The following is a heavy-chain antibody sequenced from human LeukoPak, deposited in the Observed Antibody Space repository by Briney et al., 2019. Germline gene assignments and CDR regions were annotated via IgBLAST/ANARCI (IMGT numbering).Heavy chain of an antibody. Sequence: SEILSLTCTVSGGSISSYYWSWIRQPPGKGLEWIGYIYYSGSTNYNPSLKSRVTISVDTSKNQFSLKLSSVTAADTAVYYCAISGYPISGRDYYFDYWGQGTLVTVSS. J-gene: IGHJ4*02. CDR2: IYYSGST. D-gene: IGHD3-22*01. V-gene: IGHV4-59*08. CDR3: AISGYPISGRDYYFDY. CDR1: GGSISSYY.